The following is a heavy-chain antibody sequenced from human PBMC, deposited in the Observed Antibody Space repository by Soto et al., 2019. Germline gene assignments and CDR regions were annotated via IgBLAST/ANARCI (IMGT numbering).Heavy chain of an antibody. Sequence: GESLKISCKGSGYSFTSYWIGWVRQMPGQGLEWMGIIYPGDSDTRSSPSFQGQVTISADKSISTAYLRWSSLTASDTAMYYCARQSKGPIVGATCDIWGQGTMVTVSS. J-gene: IGHJ3*02. CDR2: IYPGDSDT. CDR1: GYSFTSYW. D-gene: IGHD1-26*01. CDR3: ARQSKGPIVGATCDI. V-gene: IGHV5-51*01.